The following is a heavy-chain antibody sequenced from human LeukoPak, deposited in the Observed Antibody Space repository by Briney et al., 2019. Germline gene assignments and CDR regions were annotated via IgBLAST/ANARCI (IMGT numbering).Heavy chain of an antibody. CDR3: GKTTVGYSSGRYPGWPVDY. V-gene: IGHV3-48*03. CDR1: GFIFSRYE. D-gene: IGHD2-15*01. Sequence: PGGSLRLSCAASGFIFSRYEMNWVRQAPGKGLEWLAYISSSGSTTYYADSVKGRFTISRDNSQEIVYLQLDSLRVEDTALYYCGKTTVGYSSGRYPGWPVDYWGQGALVTVSS. J-gene: IGHJ4*02. CDR2: ISSSGSTT.